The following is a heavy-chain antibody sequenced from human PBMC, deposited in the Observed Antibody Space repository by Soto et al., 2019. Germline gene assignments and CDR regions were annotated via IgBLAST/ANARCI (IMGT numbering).Heavy chain of an antibody. CDR2: ISNNGAHT. D-gene: IGHD6-13*01. CDR3: ASRGYGSRWPNVYMDV. J-gene: IGHJ6*03. Sequence: EAQLVESGGGLVQPGGSLRLSCAASGFTFSNYEMHWVRQAPGKGLEYVSGISNNGAHTDYAKSVKGRFTISRDTSENTVYLQMGSLRAADMALYYCASRGYGSRWPNVYMDVWGKGTTVTVSS. V-gene: IGHV3-64*01. CDR1: GFTFSNYE.